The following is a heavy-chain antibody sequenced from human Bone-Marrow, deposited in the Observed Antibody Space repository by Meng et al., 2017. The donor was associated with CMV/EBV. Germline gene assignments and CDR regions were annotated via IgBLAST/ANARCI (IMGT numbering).Heavy chain of an antibody. CDR1: GGSISSSSYY. CDR2: IYYSGST. Sequence: SETLSLTCTVSGGSISSSSYYWGWIRQPPGKGLEWIGSIYYSGSTYYNPSLKSRVTISVDTSKNQFSLKLSSATAADTAVYYCARASRYCSSTSCSGWFDPWGQGTLVTVSS. D-gene: IGHD2-2*01. CDR3: ARASRYCSSTSCSGWFDP. V-gene: IGHV4-39*07. J-gene: IGHJ5*02.